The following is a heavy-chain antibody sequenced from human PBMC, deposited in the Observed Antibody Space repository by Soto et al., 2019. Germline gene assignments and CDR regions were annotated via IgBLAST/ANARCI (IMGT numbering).Heavy chain of an antibody. Sequence: QLQLQESGPGLVKPSENLSLTCSVSGGSISSPSYYWGWIRQPPGKGLGWIGSIYYSGNTYYNPSLESRVTIFVDTSRNQFSLKVTSVTAADTAVYFCARLPGITTLRRDYWGQGTLVTVSS. V-gene: IGHV4-39*01. CDR2: IYYSGNT. J-gene: IGHJ4*02. D-gene: IGHD1-1*01. CDR3: ARLPGITTLRRDY. CDR1: GGSISSPSYY.